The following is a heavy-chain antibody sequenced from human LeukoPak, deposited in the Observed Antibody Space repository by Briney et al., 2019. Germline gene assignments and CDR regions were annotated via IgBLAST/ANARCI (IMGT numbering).Heavy chain of an antibody. CDR3: ARTPHSGSSLQYYHLDA. J-gene: IGHJ6*04. Sequence: PGGSLRLSCAASGFSLSTYGIHWVRQTPGGGPEWLTYIRFDGTSKYYATSVKGRFSISRDNSANTAYLHMSSLRPEDTALYYCARTPHSGSSLQYYHLDAWGKGTTVTVSS. CDR2: IRFDGTSK. V-gene: IGHV3-30*02. D-gene: IGHD3-22*01. CDR1: GFSLSTYG.